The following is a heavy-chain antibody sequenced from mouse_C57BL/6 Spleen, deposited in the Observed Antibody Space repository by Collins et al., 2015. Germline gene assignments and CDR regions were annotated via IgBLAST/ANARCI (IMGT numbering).Heavy chain of an antibody. J-gene: IGHJ3*01. CDR1: GYSITSGYY. V-gene: IGHV3-6*01. CDR2: ISYDGSN. CDR3: ARAPYDGYYVWFAY. Sequence: DVQLQESGPGLVKPSQSLSLTCSVTGYSITSGYYWNWIRQFPGNKLEWMGYISYDGSNNYNPSLKNRISITRDTSKNQFFLKLNSVTTEDTATYYCARAPYDGYYVWFAYWGQGTLVTVSA. D-gene: IGHD2-3*01.